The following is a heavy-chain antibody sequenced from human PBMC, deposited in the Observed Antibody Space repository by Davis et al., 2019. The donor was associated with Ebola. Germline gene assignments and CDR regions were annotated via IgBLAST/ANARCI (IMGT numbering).Heavy chain of an antibody. Sequence: ASVKVSCKASGYTFTTYGINWVRQAPGQGLEWMGWISGNNGNTKYAQNLQGRVAMTTETSTNTTYMELRSLRSDDTAVYYCARAPTWSQINYYCFDCWGQGTLVTVSS. CDR1: GYTFTTYG. CDR3: ARAPTWSQINYYCFDC. D-gene: IGHD3-10*01. V-gene: IGHV1-18*04. CDR2: ISGNNGNT. J-gene: IGHJ4*02.